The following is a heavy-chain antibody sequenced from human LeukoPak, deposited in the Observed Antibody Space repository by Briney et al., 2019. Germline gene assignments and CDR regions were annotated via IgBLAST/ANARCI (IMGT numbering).Heavy chain of an antibody. CDR2: ISSSSSTI. D-gene: IGHD3-16*01. CDR3: ARLRYDFVWGSYDY. J-gene: IGHJ4*02. Sequence: GGSLRLSCAATGFTFSSYIMNWVRQAPGKGLDWVSYISSSSSTIYYADSVKGRFTISRDNAKNSLYLQMNSLRAEDTAVYYCARLRYDFVWGSYDYWGQGTLVTVSS. CDR1: GFTFSSYI. V-gene: IGHV3-48*01.